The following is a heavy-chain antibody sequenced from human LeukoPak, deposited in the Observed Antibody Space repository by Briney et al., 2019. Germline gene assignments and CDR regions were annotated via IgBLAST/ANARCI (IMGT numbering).Heavy chain of an antibody. V-gene: IGHV1-2*02. Sequence: ASVKVSCKASGYTFTGYYMYWVRQAPGQGLEWVGWIDPNSGGTNYAQKFQGRVTMTRDTSISKAYMELSRLLSGDTAVYYCARGKTMVYCGGDCYRFDNWGQGTLVTVSS. CDR3: ARGKTMVYCGGDCYRFDN. J-gene: IGHJ4*02. CDR2: IDPNSGGT. CDR1: GYTFTGYY. D-gene: IGHD2-21*02.